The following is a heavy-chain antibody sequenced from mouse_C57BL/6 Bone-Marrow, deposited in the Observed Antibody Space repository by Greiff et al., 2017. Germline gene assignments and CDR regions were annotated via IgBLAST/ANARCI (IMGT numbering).Heavy chain of an antibody. Sequence: QEQLKQPGAELVKPGASVKLSCKASGYTFTSYWMHWVKQRPGQGLEWIGMIHPNSGSTNYNEKFKSKATLTVDKSSSTAYMQLSSLTSEDSAVYYCARHYGSSYNYWGQGTTLTVSS. CDR1: GYTFTSYW. CDR3: ARHYGSSYNY. V-gene: IGHV1-64*01. CDR2: IHPNSGST. D-gene: IGHD1-1*01. J-gene: IGHJ2*01.